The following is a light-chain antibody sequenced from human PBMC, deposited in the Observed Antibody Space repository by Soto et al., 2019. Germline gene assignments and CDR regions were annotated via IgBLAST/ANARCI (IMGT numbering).Light chain of an antibody. CDR1: QGIRND. CDR2: PAS. V-gene: IGKV1-6*01. CDR3: LQEYNYPRT. Sequence: AIQMTHSPSSLSASVGDRVTITCRASQGIRNDLGWYQQKPGKAPKLLFYPASSLQTGVPSRFSGSGSGTDFTLTISSLQPEDFATYYCLQEYNYPRTFGQGTKVDIK. J-gene: IGKJ1*01.